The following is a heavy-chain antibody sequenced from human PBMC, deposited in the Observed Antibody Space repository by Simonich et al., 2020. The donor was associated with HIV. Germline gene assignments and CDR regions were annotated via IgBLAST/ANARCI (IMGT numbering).Heavy chain of an antibody. J-gene: IGHJ4*02. Sequence: QVQLQQWGAGLLKPSETLSLTCAAYGGSFSGYYWSWIRQPPGKGLEWIGEINHSESTNYNPSLKSRVTISVDTSKNQFSLKLSSVTAADTAVYYCARGFYQRLYYFDYWGQGTLVTVSS. V-gene: IGHV4-34*01. CDR1: GGSFSGYY. CDR3: ARGFYQRLYYFDY. CDR2: INHSEST. D-gene: IGHD2-2*01.